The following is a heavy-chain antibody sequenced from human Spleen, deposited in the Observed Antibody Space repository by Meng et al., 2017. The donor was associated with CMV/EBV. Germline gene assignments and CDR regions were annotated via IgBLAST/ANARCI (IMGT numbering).Heavy chain of an antibody. CDR2: ISYEGSTK. CDR3: ARDREYSGSYYLRVRYFDY. Sequence: GESLKISCAASGFSFSSYAMHWVRQAPGKGLEWVAVISYEGSTKYYADSVKGRFTISRDSSKNTLYLQMSSLRGEDTAVYYCARDREYSGSYYLRVRYFDYWGQGTLVTVSS. D-gene: IGHD1-26*01. V-gene: IGHV3-30*04. J-gene: IGHJ4*02. CDR1: GFSFSSYA.